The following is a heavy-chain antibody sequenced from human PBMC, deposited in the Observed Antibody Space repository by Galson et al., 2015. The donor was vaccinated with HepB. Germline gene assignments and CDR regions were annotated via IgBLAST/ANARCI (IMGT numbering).Heavy chain of an antibody. V-gene: IGHV1-18*01. Sequence: SVKVSCKASGYTFISYGITWVRQAPGQGLEWVGWISTYNGNTNYAQKLQGRVTMTTDTSTSTAYLRLRSLRYDDTAVYYCAIVDTGIPNDYWGQGTLVTVSS. J-gene: IGHJ4*02. D-gene: IGHD5-18*01. CDR3: AIVDTGIPNDY. CDR1: GYTFISYG. CDR2: ISTYNGNT.